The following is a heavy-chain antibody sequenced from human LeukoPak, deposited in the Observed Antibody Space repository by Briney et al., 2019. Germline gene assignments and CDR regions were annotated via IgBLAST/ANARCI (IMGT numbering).Heavy chain of an antibody. J-gene: IGHJ4*02. CDR3: ARDRGVAWRRPFDY. V-gene: IGHV1-2*02. Sequence: ASVKVSCKASGYTFTGYFLNWVRQAPGQGLEWMGWINPNSGATNYAPKFQGRVTMTSDTSSSTVYMELSGLRSEDTAMYYCARDRGVAWRRPFDYWGQGTLVTVSS. CDR1: GYTFTGYF. CDR2: INPNSGAT. D-gene: IGHD3-10*01.